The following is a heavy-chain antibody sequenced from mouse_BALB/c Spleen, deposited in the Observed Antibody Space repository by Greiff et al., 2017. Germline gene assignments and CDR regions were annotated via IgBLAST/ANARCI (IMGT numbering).Heavy chain of an antibody. J-gene: IGHJ2*01. CDR3: ARDAIYYFDY. Sequence: DVKLVESGGGLVQPGGSLRLSCATSGFTFTDYYMSWVRQPPGKALEWLGFIRNKANGYTTEYSASVKGRFTISRDNSQSILYLQMNTLRAEDSATYYCARDAIYYFDYWGQGTTLTVSS. V-gene: IGHV7-3*02. CDR2: IRNKANGYTT. CDR1: GFTFTDYY.